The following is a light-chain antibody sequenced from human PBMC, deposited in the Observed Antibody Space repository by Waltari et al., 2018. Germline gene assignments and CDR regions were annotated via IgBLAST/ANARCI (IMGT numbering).Light chain of an antibody. Sequence: DIQMTQSPSTLSASVGDRVTISCRASQSVGTWLAWYQQKPGKAPKLLIYVASSLDSGVPSRFSGSGSGTDFTLTTSSLQPDDFATYSCQQYSSFSTFGQGTKV. CDR1: QSVGTW. CDR3: QQYSSFST. V-gene: IGKV1-5*03. J-gene: IGKJ2*01. CDR2: VAS.